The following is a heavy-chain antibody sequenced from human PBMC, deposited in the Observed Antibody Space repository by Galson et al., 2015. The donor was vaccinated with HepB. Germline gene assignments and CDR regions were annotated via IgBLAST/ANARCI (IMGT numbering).Heavy chain of an antibody. Sequence: LRLSCAASGFTFSNAWMSWVRQAPGKGLEWVGRIKSKTDGGTTDYAAPVKGRFTISRDDSKNTLYLQMNSLKTEDTAVYYCTTGLAGVVIIPVGYYGMDVWGQGTTVTVSS. V-gene: IGHV3-15*01. CDR1: GFTFSNAW. CDR2: IKSKTDGGTT. D-gene: IGHD3-3*01. CDR3: TTGLAGVVIIPVGYYGMDV. J-gene: IGHJ6*02.